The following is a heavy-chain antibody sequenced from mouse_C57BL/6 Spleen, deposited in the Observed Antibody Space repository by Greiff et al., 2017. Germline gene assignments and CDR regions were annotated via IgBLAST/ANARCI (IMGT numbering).Heavy chain of an antibody. Sequence: VQLQQSGPELVKPGASVTISCKASGYAFSSSWMNWVKQRPGKGLEWIGRIYPGDGDTNYNGKFKGKATLTADKSSSTAYMQLSSLTSEDSAVYFCARKMDYWGQGTSVTVSS. CDR3: ARKMDY. V-gene: IGHV1-82*01. CDR2: IYPGDGDT. J-gene: IGHJ4*01. CDR1: GYAFSSSW.